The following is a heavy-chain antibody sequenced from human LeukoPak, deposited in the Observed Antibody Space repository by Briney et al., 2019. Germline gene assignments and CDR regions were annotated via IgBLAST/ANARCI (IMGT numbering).Heavy chain of an antibody. J-gene: IGHJ4*02. V-gene: IGHV3-30*02. D-gene: IGHD6-13*01. CDR2: IRYDGSNK. CDR1: GFTFSSYA. CDR3: AKDEYSSSWYQNY. Sequence: PGGSLRLSCAASGFTFSSYAMHWVRQAPGKGLEWVAFIRYDGSNKYYADSVKGRFTISRDNSKNTLYLQMNSLRAEDTAVYYCAKDEYSSSWYQNYWGQGTLVTVSS.